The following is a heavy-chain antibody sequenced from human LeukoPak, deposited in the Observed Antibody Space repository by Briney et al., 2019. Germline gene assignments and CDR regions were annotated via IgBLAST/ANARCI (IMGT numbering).Heavy chain of an antibody. V-gene: IGHV4-4*07. J-gene: IGHJ3*01. CDR2: FFSSGTSSGTT. CDR1: GGSFTSFY. D-gene: IGHD3-22*01. CDR3: ARLAMIIGRDAFDL. Sequence: SETLSLTCTVSGGSFTSFYWSWVRQPAGKGLEWIGHFFSSGTSSGTTKYNPSFESRATISVDKSRNQFSLKLTSVTAADTAVYYCARLAMIIGRDAFDLWGQGTLVTVS.